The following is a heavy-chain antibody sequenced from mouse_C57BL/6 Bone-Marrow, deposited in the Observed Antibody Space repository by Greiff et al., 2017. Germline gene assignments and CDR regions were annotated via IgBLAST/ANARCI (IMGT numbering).Heavy chain of an antibody. J-gene: IGHJ1*03. CDR1: GFTFSDFY. CDR2: RRNKANDYTT. Sequence: EVMLVESGGGLVQSGRSLRLSCATSGFTFSDFYMEWVRQAPGKGLEWIAARRNKANDYTTEYSASVKGRFIVSRDTSQSILYLQMNALRAEDTAIYDCARDAEYYDIWYFDVWGTGTTVTVSS. D-gene: IGHD2-4*01. V-gene: IGHV7-1*01. CDR3: ARDAEYYDIWYFDV.